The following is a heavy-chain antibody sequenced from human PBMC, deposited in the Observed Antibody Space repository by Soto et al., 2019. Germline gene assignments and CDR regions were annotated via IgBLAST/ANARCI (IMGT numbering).Heavy chain of an antibody. D-gene: IGHD6-13*01. CDR3: ARRGIAAAGTTSYYYYGMDA. J-gene: IGHJ6*02. Sequence: ESLKLSCNGSGYSFTSYWIGWVRQMPGKCLELMGIIYPGDSDTRYGPSFQGQVTISADKSISTAYLQWSSLKALDTAMYYCARRGIAAAGTTSYYYYGMDAWGQGTTVTVSS. V-gene: IGHV5-51*01. CDR2: IYPGDSDT. CDR1: GYSFTSYW.